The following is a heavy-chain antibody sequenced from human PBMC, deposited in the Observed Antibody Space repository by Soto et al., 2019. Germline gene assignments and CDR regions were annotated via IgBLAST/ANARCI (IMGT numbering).Heavy chain of an antibody. CDR2: ISGSGGST. J-gene: IGHJ4*02. CDR3: AKGNVVTYYFDY. CDR1: GFTFSSYA. Sequence: PGGSLRLSCAASGFTFSSYAMSWVRQAPGEGLEWVSAISGSGGSTYYADSVKGRFTISRDNSKNTLYLQMNSLRAEDTAVYYCAKGNVVTYYFDYWGQGTLVTVSS. D-gene: IGHD2-21*02. V-gene: IGHV3-23*01.